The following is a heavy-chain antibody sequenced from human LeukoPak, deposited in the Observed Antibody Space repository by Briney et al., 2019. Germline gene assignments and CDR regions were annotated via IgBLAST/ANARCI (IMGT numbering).Heavy chain of an antibody. CDR1: GYTFTDYY. D-gene: IGHD6-13*01. CDR2: VDPEDGET. J-gene: IGHJ3*02. CDR3: ATVPAAGNKAFDI. Sequence: ASVKISXKVSGYTFTDYYMHWLQQAPGKGLEWMGLVDPEDGETIYAEKFHGRVTITADTSTDTAYMELSSLRSEDTAVYYCATVPAAGNKAFDIWGQGTMVTVSS. V-gene: IGHV1-69-2*01.